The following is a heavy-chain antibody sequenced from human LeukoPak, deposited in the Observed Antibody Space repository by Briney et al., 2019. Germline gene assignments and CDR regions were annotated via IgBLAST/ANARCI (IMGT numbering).Heavy chain of an antibody. D-gene: IGHD3-10*01. V-gene: IGHV4-34*01. CDR2: INHSGST. CDR3: ARGFGDHAFDI. Sequence: PSETLSLTCAVYGGSFSGYYWSWIRQPPGKGLEWIGEINHSGSTNYNLSLKSRVTISVDTSKNQFSLKLSSVTAADTAVYYCARGFGDHAFDIWGQGTMVTVSS. CDR1: GGSFSGYY. J-gene: IGHJ3*02.